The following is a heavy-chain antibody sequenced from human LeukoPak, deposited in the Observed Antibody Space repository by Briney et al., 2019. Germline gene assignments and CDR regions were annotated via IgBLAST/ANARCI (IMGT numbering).Heavy chain of an antibody. J-gene: IGHJ4*02. D-gene: IGHD6-19*01. V-gene: IGHV3-7*04. CDR3: ARVLSGWYSKSDY. Sequence: PGGSLRLSCAASGFTFSSYWMSWVRQAPGKGLEWVANIKQDGSEKYYVDSVKGRFTISRDNAKNSLYLQMNSLRAEDTAVYYCARVLSGWYSKSDYWGQGTLATVSS. CDR2: IKQDGSEK. CDR1: GFTFSSYW.